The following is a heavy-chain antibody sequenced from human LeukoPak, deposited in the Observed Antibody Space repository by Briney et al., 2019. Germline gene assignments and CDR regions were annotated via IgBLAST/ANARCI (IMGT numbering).Heavy chain of an antibody. CDR2: IYYSGST. CDR1: GGSISSSSYY. V-gene: IGHV4-39*01. J-gene: IGHJ6*03. CDR3: ARHWGSRSRYMDV. D-gene: IGHD3-16*01. Sequence: SETLSLTCTVSGGSISSSSYYWGWIRQPPGKGLEWIGSIYYSGSTYYNPSPKSRVTISVDTSKNQFSLKLSSVTAADTAVYYCARHWGSRSRYMDVWGKGTTVIVSS.